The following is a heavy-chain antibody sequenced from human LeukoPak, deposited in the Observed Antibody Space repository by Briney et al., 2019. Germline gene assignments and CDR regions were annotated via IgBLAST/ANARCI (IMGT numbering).Heavy chain of an antibody. D-gene: IGHD3-16*01. Sequence: GGSLRLSCAASGFTFSSYEMNWVRQAPGKGLEWVSYISSSGSTIYYADSMKGRFTISRDNAKNALYLQINSLRPEDTAVYYCAGGARGYNWYFDLWGRGTLVTVSS. J-gene: IGHJ2*01. CDR1: GFTFSSYE. CDR2: ISSSGSTI. V-gene: IGHV3-48*03. CDR3: AGGARGYNWYFDL.